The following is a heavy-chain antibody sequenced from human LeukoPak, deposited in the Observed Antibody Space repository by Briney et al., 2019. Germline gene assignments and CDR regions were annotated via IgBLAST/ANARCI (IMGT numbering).Heavy chain of an antibody. D-gene: IGHD6-6*01. CDR1: GGSISSYY. Sequence: SETLSLTCTVSGGSISSYYWSWIRQPPGKGLEWIGYIYYSGSTNYNPSLKSRVTISVDTSKNQFSLKLSSVTAADTAVYYCARWVYSSSSYDYWGQGTLVIVSS. CDR2: IYYSGST. J-gene: IGHJ4*02. V-gene: IGHV4-59*01. CDR3: ARWVYSSSSYDY.